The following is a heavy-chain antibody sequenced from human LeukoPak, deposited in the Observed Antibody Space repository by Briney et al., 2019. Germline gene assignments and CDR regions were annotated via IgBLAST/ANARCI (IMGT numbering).Heavy chain of an antibody. CDR3: ARSYSSSSGVSYS. Sequence: ASVKVSCKASGNTFTGYYIQWARQAPGQGLEWMGWVNANNGDTRYAQKFQGRVTMTRDTSISTTYMELSGLRSDDTAVYYCARSYSSSSGVSYSWGQGTLVTVSS. J-gene: IGHJ4*02. CDR1: GNTFTGYY. V-gene: IGHV1-2*02. D-gene: IGHD6-6*01. CDR2: VNANNGDT.